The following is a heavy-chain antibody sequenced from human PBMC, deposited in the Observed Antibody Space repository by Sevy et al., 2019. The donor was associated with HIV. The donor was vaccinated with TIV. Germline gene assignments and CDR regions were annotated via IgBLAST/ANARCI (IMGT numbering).Heavy chain of an antibody. J-gene: IGHJ6*02. CDR3: ARDRQGRGLRFRNYYYYGMDV. CDR2: ISSSSSYI. D-gene: IGHD5-12*01. CDR1: GFTFSSYS. V-gene: IGHV3-21*01. Sequence: GGSLRLSCAASGFTFSSYSMNWVRQAPGKGLEWVSSISSSSSYIYYGHSVKGRFTISRDNAKNSLYLQMKSLRAEDTAVYYCARDRQGRGLRFRNYYYYGMDVWGQGPTVTVSS.